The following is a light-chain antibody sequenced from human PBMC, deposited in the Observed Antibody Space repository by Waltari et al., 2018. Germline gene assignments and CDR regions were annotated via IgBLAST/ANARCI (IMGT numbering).Light chain of an antibody. CDR1: QSVSRY. V-gene: IGKV1-39*01. J-gene: IGKJ2*01. Sequence: DIQMTQSPSSLAASAGDRVIISCRASQSVSRYLNWYQPKPGKAPKLLTSAASTLQSGDPSRFGGSGSGTDFTITINSLHTEDFAVYDCQQSYTNPMKTFGQGTKREI. CDR3: QQSYTNPMKT. CDR2: AAS.